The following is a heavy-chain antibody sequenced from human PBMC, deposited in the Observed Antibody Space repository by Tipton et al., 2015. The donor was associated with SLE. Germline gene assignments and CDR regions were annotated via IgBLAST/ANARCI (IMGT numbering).Heavy chain of an antibody. CDR3: ARTLGAIAHTVYDAFDI. CDR1: GGSIGTFY. J-gene: IGHJ3*02. D-gene: IGHD1-26*01. Sequence: TLSLTCTISGGSIGTFYWNWIRQPPGEGMEWIGDIHYSGTTHDNPSLKSRVTMSVDMSKNQFSLRLTSVTAADTAVYYCARTLGAIAHTVYDAFDIWGQGKMATVSS. V-gene: IGHV4-59*01. CDR2: IHYSGTT.